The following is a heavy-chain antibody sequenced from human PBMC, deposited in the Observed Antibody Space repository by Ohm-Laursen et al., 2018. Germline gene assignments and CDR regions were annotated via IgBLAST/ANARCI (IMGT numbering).Heavy chain of an antibody. Sequence: SLRLSCTASGFTFNNYAMSWVRQAPGRGLEWVSASGGNGDGTYYADSVKGRFTISRDNSKNTLYLQMNSLRTEDTAVYYCAKHGRGVGATNWFDPWGQGTLVTVSS. V-gene: IGHV3-23*01. CDR1: GFTFNNYA. J-gene: IGHJ5*02. CDR2: SGGNGDGT. CDR3: AKHGRGVGATNWFDP. D-gene: IGHD1-26*01.